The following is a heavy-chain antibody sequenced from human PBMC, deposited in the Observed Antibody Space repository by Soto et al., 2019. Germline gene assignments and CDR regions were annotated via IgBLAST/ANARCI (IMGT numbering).Heavy chain of an antibody. CDR1: GFAFRNYY. Sequence: VQLVESGGGLVTPGGSLRLSCATSGFAFRNYYMSWIRQAPGRGLEWISFISATGTYTSYADSVKGRFTISIDNAEGALYLQMNRLSVEDTALYYCARGANWNGGMYFDSWGQGTLVTVSS. V-gene: IGHV3-11*05. CDR3: ARGANWNGGMYFDS. D-gene: IGHD1-1*01. CDR2: ISATGTYT. J-gene: IGHJ4*02.